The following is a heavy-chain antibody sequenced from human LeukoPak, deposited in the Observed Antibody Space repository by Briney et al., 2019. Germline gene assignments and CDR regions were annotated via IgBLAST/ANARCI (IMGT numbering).Heavy chain of an antibody. CDR1: GYTFTSYD. D-gene: IGHD3-3*01. CDR2: MNPNSGNT. CDR3: ARGRGTIGGYYYYYMDV. J-gene: IGHJ6*03. V-gene: IGHV1-8*03. Sequence: RASVKVSCKASGYTFTSYDINWVRQATGQGLEWIGWMNPNSGNTGYAQKFQGRVTITRNTSISTAYMELSSLRSEDTAVYYCARGRGTIGGYYYYYMDVWGKGTTVTVSS.